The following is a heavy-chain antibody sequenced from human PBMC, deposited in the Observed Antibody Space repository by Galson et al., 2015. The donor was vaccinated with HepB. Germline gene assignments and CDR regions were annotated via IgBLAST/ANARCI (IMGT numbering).Heavy chain of an antibody. Sequence: SLRLSCAASGFTFSSYAMSWVRQAPGKGLEWVSTISGSGGSTYYADSVKGRFTISRDNSKSTLSLQMNSLRAEDTAVYYCAKEVYSSSSGDWFDPWGQGTLVTVSS. J-gene: IGHJ5*02. D-gene: IGHD6-6*01. V-gene: IGHV3-23*01. CDR1: GFTFSSYA. CDR2: ISGSGGST. CDR3: AKEVYSSSSGDWFDP.